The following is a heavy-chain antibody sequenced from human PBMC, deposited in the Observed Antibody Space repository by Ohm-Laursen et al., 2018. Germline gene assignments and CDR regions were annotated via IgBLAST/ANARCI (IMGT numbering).Heavy chain of an antibody. CDR3: TAIRTAYYIDRFDP. CDR2: VKSKSDGGTI. Sequence: GQTLSLTCAASGLTFNHAWMNWVRQAPGKGLEWVGRVKSKSDGGTIDYAAPVKGRFTISRDDSGNNLYLHMNSLKTEDTAVYYCTAIRTAYYIDRFDPWGQGTLVTVSS. CDR1: GLTFNHAW. J-gene: IGHJ5*02. V-gene: IGHV3-15*01. D-gene: IGHD3/OR15-3a*01.